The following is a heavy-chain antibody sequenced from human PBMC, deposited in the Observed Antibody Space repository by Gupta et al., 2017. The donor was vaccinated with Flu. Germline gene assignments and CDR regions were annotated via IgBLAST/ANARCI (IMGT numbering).Heavy chain of an antibody. Sequence: QVQLVESGGGVVQPGRSLRLSCAASGFTFNIYGMHWLRQAPGKGLEWVAVISYDGITKFYGDSVKGRFTISRDNFKNTLYLQMNSLRPEDTALYYCAKEFRVRGGFDPWGQGTLVTVSS. D-gene: IGHD3-10*01. J-gene: IGHJ5*02. CDR3: AKEFRVRGGFDP. CDR2: ISYDGITK. V-gene: IGHV3-30*18. CDR1: GFTFNIYG.